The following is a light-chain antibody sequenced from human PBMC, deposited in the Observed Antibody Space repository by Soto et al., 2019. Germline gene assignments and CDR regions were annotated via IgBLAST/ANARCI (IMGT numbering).Light chain of an antibody. V-gene: IGLV2-14*03. J-gene: IGLJ1*01. CDR2: DVS. Sequence: QSVLTQPASVSGSPGQSITIYCTGTSSDVGGYNYVSWYQHHPGKAPKLMIFDVSNRPSGVSNRFSGSKSGNTASLTISGLQPEDEADYYCSSYTTSNTRQIVFGTGTKVTLL. CDR1: SSDVGGYNY. CDR3: SSYTTSNTRQIV.